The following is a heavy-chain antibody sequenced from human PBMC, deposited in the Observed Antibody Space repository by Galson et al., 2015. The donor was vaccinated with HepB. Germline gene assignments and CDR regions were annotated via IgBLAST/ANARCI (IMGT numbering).Heavy chain of an antibody. CDR2: IYDSGTT. V-gene: IGHV4-59*01. D-gene: IGHD3-22*01. CDR1: GGSIRSSY. Sequence: ETLSLTCTVSGGSIRSSYWSWIRQAPGKALEWIGYIYDSGTTNYNPSLKSRVTISGDTSKNQFSLRLSSVTAADTAVYYCARFGDYYDSGGYSVSNSFDIWGQGTMVTVSS. J-gene: IGHJ3*02. CDR3: ARFGDYYDSGGYSVSNSFDI.